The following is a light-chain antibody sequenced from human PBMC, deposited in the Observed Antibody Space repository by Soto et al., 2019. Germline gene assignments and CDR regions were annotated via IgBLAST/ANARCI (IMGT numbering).Light chain of an antibody. CDR1: SSDFGNYNL. Sequence: QSVLTQPASVSGSPGQSITISCTGTSSDFGNYNLVSWFQHHPGRAPKLMIYEGSKRPSGVSNRFSGSKSGNTASLTISGLQTEDEADYYCCSYAGGRTFIFGGGTKVTVL. CDR3: CSYAGGRTFI. V-gene: IGLV2-23*03. CDR2: EGS. J-gene: IGLJ2*01.